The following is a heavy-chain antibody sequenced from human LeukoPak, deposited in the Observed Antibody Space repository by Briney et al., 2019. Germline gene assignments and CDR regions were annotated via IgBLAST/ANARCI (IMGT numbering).Heavy chain of an antibody. D-gene: IGHD5-18*01. Sequence: SETLSLTCAVYGGSFSGYYWSWIRQPPGKGLEWIGEINHSGSTNYNPSLKSRVTMSLDTSKNHFSLKLSSVTAADTALYYCARAVVIDTAFDYWGQGTLVTGSS. J-gene: IGHJ4*02. CDR1: GGSFSGYY. CDR3: ARAVVIDTAFDY. CDR2: INHSGST. V-gene: IGHV4-34*01.